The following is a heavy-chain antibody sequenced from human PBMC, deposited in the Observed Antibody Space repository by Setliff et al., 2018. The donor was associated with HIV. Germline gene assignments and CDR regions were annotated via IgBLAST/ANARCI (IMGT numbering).Heavy chain of an antibody. D-gene: IGHD3-3*01. CDR1: GYSFSTYW. V-gene: IGHV5-51*01. Sequence: GESLKISCKGSGYSFSTYWIGWVRQMPGKGLEWMGIIYPGDSDTTYSPSFQGQVTISADKSISTACLQWSSLKASDTAMYYCARHTRQLEFLEWLSPHYYHYYYMDVWGQGTTVTVSS. CDR3: ARHTRQLEFLEWLSPHYYHYYYMDV. CDR2: IYPGDSDT. J-gene: IGHJ6*03.